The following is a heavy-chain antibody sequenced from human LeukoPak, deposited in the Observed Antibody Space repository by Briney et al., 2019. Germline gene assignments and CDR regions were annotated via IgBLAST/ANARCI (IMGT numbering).Heavy chain of an antibody. D-gene: IGHD6-19*01. Sequence: SETLSLTCTVSGGSISSYYWSWIRQPPGKGLEWIGYISYSGSTNYNPSLKSRVTMSVDRSRNQFSLKLNSVTAADTAVYYCARHIDNGWYAYWGQGTLVAVSS. CDR2: ISYSGST. J-gene: IGHJ4*02. CDR3: ARHIDNGWYAY. CDR1: GGSISSYY. V-gene: IGHV4-59*08.